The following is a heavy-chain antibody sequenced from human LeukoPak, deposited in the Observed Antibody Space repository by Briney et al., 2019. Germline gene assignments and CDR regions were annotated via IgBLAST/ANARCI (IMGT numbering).Heavy chain of an antibody. CDR3: ARGERGYSYGHLDY. Sequence: SVTVSCKASGGTFSSYAISWVRQAPGQGLEWMGGIIPIFGTANYAQKFQGRVTITADESTSTAYIELSSLRSEDTAVYYCARGERGYSYGHLDYWGQGTLVTVSS. V-gene: IGHV1-69*13. J-gene: IGHJ4*02. CDR2: IIPIFGTA. D-gene: IGHD5-18*01. CDR1: GGTFSSYA.